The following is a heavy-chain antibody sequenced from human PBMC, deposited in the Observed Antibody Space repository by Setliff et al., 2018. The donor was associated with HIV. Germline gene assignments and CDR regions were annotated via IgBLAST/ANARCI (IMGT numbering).Heavy chain of an antibody. V-gene: IGHV4-34*01. CDR1: GASFGDYY. J-gene: IGHJ4*02. D-gene: IGHD5-18*01. CDR2: INHSGSA. CDR3: ARVSTYNYGFDFFDY. Sequence: SETLSLTCAVYGASFGDYYWSWIRQPPGKGLEWIGEINHSGSANYNPSLKSRVTMSVDTSRNQFSLKVSSVTAADTAVYYCARVSTYNYGFDFFDYWGQGTLVTVSS.